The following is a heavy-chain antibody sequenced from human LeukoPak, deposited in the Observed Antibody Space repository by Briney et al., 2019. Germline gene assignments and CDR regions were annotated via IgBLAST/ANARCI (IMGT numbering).Heavy chain of an antibody. D-gene: IGHD3-22*01. CDR3: ARVPYYDSSGYCGPDDY. V-gene: IGHV3-48*03. J-gene: IGHJ4*02. Sequence: GGSLRLSCAASGFTLSSYEMNWVRQAPGKGLEWVSYISSSGSTIYYADPVKGRFTISRDNAKNSLYLQMNSLRAEDTAVYYCARVPYYDSSGYCGPDDYWGQGTLVTVAS. CDR1: GFTLSSYE. CDR2: ISSSGSTI.